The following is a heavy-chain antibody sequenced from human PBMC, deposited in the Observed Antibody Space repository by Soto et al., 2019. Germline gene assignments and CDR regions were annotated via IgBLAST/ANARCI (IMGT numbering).Heavy chain of an antibody. CDR3: ARNGVIVGATDDAFDI. CDR1: GFTVSSNY. V-gene: IGHV3-53*01. D-gene: IGHD1-26*01. Sequence: GGSLRLSCAASGFTVSSNYMSWVRQAPGKGLEWVSVIYSGGSTYYADSVKGRFTISRDNSKNTLYLQMNSLRAEDMAVYYCARNGVIVGATDDAFDIWGQGTMVTVSS. J-gene: IGHJ3*02. CDR2: IYSGGST.